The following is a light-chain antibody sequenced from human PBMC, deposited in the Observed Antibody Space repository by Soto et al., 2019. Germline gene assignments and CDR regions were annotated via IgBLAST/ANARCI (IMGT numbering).Light chain of an antibody. Sequence: EIVLTQSPGTLSLSPGERATLSCRASQSVSSSYLAWYQQKPGQAPRLLIYGASSRATGIPDSFSGSGSGTDFTLTISRLEPEDFAVYYCQQYGSSYTFGQGTKLEIK. CDR1: QSVSSSY. V-gene: IGKV3-20*01. J-gene: IGKJ2*01. CDR2: GAS. CDR3: QQYGSSYT.